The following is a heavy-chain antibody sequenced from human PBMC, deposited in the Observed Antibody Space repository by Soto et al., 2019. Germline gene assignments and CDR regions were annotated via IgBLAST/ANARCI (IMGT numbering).Heavy chain of an antibody. CDR2: ISGSGGST. CDR3: AKIGSSGGWYLNMDY. V-gene: IGHV3-23*01. D-gene: IGHD6-19*01. Sequence: GGSLRLSCAASGFTFSSYAMSWVRQAPGKGLEWVSAISGSGGSTYYADSVKGRFTISRDNSKNTLYLQMNSLRAEDTAVYYCAKIGSSGGWYLNMDYWGQGTLVTVSS. CDR1: GFTFSSYA. J-gene: IGHJ4*02.